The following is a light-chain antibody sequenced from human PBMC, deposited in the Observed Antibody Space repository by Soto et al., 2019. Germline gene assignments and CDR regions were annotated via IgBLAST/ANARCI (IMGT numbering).Light chain of an antibody. CDR2: GAS. CDR1: QTIGDSY. V-gene: IGKV3-20*01. Sequence: EIVLTQSPGTLSLSPGERVTLSCRASQTIGDSYLAWYQQKPGQAPRLLIYGASTRATGIPDRFSGSGSGTDFTLTISRLEPVDFGVYYCQQFGSSPITFGGGTKVDIK. J-gene: IGKJ4*01. CDR3: QQFGSSPIT.